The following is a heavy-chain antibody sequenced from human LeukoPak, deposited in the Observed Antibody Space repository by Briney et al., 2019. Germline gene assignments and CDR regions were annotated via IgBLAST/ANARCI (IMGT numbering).Heavy chain of an antibody. J-gene: IGHJ4*02. CDR1: GYTFSGYY. Sequence: ASVKVSCKASGYTFSGYYMHWVRQAPGQGLEWMGWINPNSGGTNYAQKFQDRVTMTRDTSISTAYMELSRLRSDDTAVYYCARSGSSYCSSTSCYRDLDYWGQGTLVTVSS. D-gene: IGHD2-2*01. CDR2: INPNSGGT. CDR3: ARSGSSYCSSTSCYRDLDY. V-gene: IGHV1-2*02.